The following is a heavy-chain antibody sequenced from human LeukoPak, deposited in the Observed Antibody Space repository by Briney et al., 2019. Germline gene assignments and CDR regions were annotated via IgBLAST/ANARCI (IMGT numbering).Heavy chain of an antibody. CDR1: GYTFTSYY. V-gene: IGHV1-46*01. CDR2: INPSGGST. D-gene: IGHD2-15*01. J-gene: IGHJ4*02. Sequence: ASVQVSCKASGYTFTSYYMHWVRQAPGQGLEWMGIINPSGGSTSYAQKFQGRVTMTRDTSTSTVYMELSSLRSEDTAVYYCARDLYSGPRFDYWGQGTLVTVSS. CDR3: ARDLYSGPRFDY.